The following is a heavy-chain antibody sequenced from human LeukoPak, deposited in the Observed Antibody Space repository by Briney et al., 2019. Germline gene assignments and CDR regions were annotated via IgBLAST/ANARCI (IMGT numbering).Heavy chain of an antibody. CDR3: AREATTEAITMVRGVPFDP. CDR1: GFTFDDYG. V-gene: IGHV3-20*01. D-gene: IGHD3-10*01. Sequence: PGGSLRLSCAASGFTFDDYGMSWVRQAPGKGLEWVSGINWNGGSTGYADSVKGRFTISRDNAKNSLYLQMNSLRAEDTALYHCAREATTEAITMVRGVPFDPWGQGTLVTVSS. CDR2: INWNGGST. J-gene: IGHJ5*02.